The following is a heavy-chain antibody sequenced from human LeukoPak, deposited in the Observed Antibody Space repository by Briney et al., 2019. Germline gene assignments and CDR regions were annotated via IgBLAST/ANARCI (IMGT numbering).Heavy chain of an antibody. J-gene: IGHJ4*02. V-gene: IGHV4-4*07. CDR1: GGSISSYY. CDR3: AREEWVASSWLYY. CDR2: IYTSGST. Sequence: SETLSLTCTVSGGSISSYYWSWLRQPAGKGLEWIGHIYTSGSTNYNPSLKSRVTMSVDTSKNQFSVKLGSVTAADTAVYYCAREEWVASSWLYYWGQGTLVTVSS. D-gene: IGHD6-13*01.